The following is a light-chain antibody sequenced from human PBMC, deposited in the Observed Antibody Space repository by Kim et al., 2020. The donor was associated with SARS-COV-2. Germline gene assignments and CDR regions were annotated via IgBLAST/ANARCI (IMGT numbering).Light chain of an antibody. J-gene: IGKJ4*01. CDR2: GAS. V-gene: IGKV3D-15*01. Sequence: EIVMTQSPATLSVSPGERATLSCRASQSVSSNLAWYQQKPGQAPRLLIYGASIRATGIPARFSGSGSGTEFTLTISSLQSEDFAVYYCQQYNNWILTFGGGTKVEIK. CDR1: QSVSSN. CDR3: QQYNNWILT.